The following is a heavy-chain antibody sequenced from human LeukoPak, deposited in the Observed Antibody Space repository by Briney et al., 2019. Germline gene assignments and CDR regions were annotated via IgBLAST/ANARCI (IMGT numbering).Heavy chain of an antibody. Sequence: SQTLSLTCAISGDSVSSNSAAWNWIRQSPSRGLEWLGRTYYRSKWYNDYAVSVKSRITINPDTSKNQFSLQLNSVTPEDTVVYFRPRTAYDLRYWFDPWGQGTLVTVSS. V-gene: IGHV6-1*01. CDR2: TYYRSKWYN. D-gene: IGHD3-3*01. CDR1: GDSVSSNSAA. CDR3: PRTAYDLRYWFDP. J-gene: IGHJ5*02.